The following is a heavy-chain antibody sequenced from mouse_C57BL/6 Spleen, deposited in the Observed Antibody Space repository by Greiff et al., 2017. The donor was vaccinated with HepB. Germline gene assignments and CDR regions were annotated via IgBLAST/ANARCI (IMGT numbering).Heavy chain of an antibody. CDR2: ISSGGDYI. Sequence: EVNLVESGEGLVKPGGSLKLSCAASGFTFSSYAMSLVRQTPEKRLEWVAYISSGGDYIYYADTVKGRFTISRDNARNTLYLQMSSLKSEDTAMYYCTRDYYGNYGYFDVWGTGTTVTVSS. J-gene: IGHJ1*03. CDR1: GFTFSSYA. CDR3: TRDYYGNYGYFDV. V-gene: IGHV5-9-1*02. D-gene: IGHD2-1*01.